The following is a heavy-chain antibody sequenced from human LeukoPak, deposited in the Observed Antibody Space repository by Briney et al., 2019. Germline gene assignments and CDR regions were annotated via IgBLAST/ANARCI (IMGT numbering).Heavy chain of an antibody. V-gene: IGHV3-23*01. CDR2: ISSGGDNT. D-gene: IGHD1-14*01. J-gene: IGHJ4*02. CDR1: GFTLSSYA. Sequence: PGGSLRLSCAASGFTLSSYAMSWVRQAPGKGLEWVSGISSGGDNTYYADSVKGRFTISRDNSKNTVYLQMNSLRAEDTALYFCAKGGRSPGPFDYGGQGTLVTVSS. CDR3: AKGGRSPGPFDY.